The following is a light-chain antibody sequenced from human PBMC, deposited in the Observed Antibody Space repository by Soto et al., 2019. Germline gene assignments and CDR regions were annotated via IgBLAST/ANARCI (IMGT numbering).Light chain of an antibody. CDR3: GTWDSSLSAGWV. J-gene: IGLJ3*02. V-gene: IGLV1-51*02. Sequence: QSLLTQPPSVSAAPGQKVTISCSGSSSNIGNNYVSWYQQLPGTAPKLLIYENNKRPSGIPDRFSGSKSGTSATLGITGLQTGDEADYYCGTWDSSLSAGWVFGGGTKVTVL. CDR1: SSNIGNNY. CDR2: ENN.